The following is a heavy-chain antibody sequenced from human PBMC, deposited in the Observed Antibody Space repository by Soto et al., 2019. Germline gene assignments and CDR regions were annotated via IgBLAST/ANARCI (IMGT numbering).Heavy chain of an antibody. CDR1: GFTFKTHA. D-gene: IGHD3-22*01. J-gene: IGHJ6*02. Sequence: QVQLVESGGGVVQPGTSLRLSCAASGFTFKTHAMHWVRQAPGKGLEWMAVIAYDGNEKFYADSVKGRFTISRHNSKNALYLQINTLRNEDTAVYYCGKDVGVYVPYYYDVDVWGQGTTVTVSS. V-gene: IGHV3-30*18. CDR2: IAYDGNEK. CDR3: GKDVGVYVPYYYDVDV.